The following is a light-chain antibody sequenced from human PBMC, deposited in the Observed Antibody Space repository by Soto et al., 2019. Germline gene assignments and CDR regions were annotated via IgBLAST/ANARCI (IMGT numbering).Light chain of an antibody. CDR1: QSISSY. V-gene: IGKV1-39*01. Sequence: EIQMTQSPSSLSASVRDRVTITCRASQSISSYLNWYQQKPGKAPKLLIYAASSLQSGVPSRFSGSGSGTDFTLTISSLQPEDFATYYCQQSYSTPPWTFGQGTKV. CDR3: QQSYSTPPWT. CDR2: AAS. J-gene: IGKJ1*01.